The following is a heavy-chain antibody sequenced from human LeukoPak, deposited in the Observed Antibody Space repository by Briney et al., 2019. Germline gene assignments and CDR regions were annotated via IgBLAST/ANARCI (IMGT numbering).Heavy chain of an antibody. V-gene: IGHV3-11*01. Sequence: GGSLRLSCAASGFTFSDYYMSWIRQAPGKGLEWVSYISSSGSTIYYADSVKGRFTISRDNAKNSLYLQMNSLRAEDTALYYCARERGDNYYDSSGYSPEAFDIWGQGTMVTVSS. J-gene: IGHJ3*02. CDR1: GFTFSDYY. D-gene: IGHD3-22*01. CDR2: ISSSGSTI. CDR3: ARERGDNYYDSSGYSPEAFDI.